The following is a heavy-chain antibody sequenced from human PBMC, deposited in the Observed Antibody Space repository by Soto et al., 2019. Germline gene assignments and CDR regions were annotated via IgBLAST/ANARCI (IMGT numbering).Heavy chain of an antibody. CDR3: ARIGGYHGPLDY. V-gene: IGHV4-38-2*01. Sequence: SETLSLTCAVSGDSITSIYHWAWIRQPPGRGLEWVASIYHSGTTYYNPSLKSRVTISVDTSKNQFSLNLRSVTAADSAVYYCARIGGYHGPLDYWGQRTPVTVSS. CDR2: IYHSGTT. D-gene: IGHD6-25*01. CDR1: GDSITSIYH. J-gene: IGHJ4*02.